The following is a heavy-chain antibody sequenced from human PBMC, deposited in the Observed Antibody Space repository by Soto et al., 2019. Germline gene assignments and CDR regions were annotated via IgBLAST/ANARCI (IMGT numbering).Heavy chain of an antibody. CDR3: ARVAVAPPYYYYYMDV. CDR1: GFTFSSYG. D-gene: IGHD6-25*01. V-gene: IGHV3-33*01. CDR2: IWYDGSNK. Sequence: QVQLVESGGGVVQPGRSLRLSCAASGFTFSSYGMHWVRQAPGKGLEWVAVIWYDGSNKYYADSVKGRFTISRDNSKNTLYLQMNSPRAEDTAVYYCARVAVAPPYYYYYMDVWGKGTTVTVSS. J-gene: IGHJ6*03.